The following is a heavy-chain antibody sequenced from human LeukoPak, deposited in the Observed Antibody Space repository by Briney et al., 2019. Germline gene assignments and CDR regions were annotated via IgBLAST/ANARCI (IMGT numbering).Heavy chain of an antibody. D-gene: IGHD3-10*01. CDR2: ISGSGGST. CDR3: AKDPGAGGY. J-gene: IGHJ4*02. Sequence: GGSLRLSCTASGFSLNIYAMNWVRQAPGKGLEWVSVISGSGGSTYYADSVKGRFTISRDNPKNTLYLQMNSLRAEDTAVYYCAKDPGAGGYWGQGTLVTVSS. CDR1: GFSLNIYA. V-gene: IGHV3-23*01.